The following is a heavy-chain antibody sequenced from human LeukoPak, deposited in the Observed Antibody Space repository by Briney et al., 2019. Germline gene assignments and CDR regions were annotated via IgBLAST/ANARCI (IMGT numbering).Heavy chain of an antibody. CDR2: MYNSGST. Sequence: PSETLSLTCNVSGGSISTNYWSWIRQPPGKGLEWIGYMYNSGSTNYNPSLKSRVTISVDTSKNQFSLKLSSVTAADTAVYYCARGGNRLDYWGQGTLVTVSS. CDR3: ARGGNRLDY. V-gene: IGHV4-59*01. D-gene: IGHD4-23*01. J-gene: IGHJ4*02. CDR1: GGSISTNY.